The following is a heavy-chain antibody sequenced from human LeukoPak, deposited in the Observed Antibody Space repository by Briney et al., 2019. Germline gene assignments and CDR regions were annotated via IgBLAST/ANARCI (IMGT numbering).Heavy chain of an antibody. J-gene: IGHJ4*02. V-gene: IGHV3-48*03. CDR2: ISSSGSTI. CDR1: GFTFSTYE. CDR3: ARDDSGAGGTPVLAY. Sequence: GGSLRLSCAASGFTFSTYEVNWVRQAPGKGLEWVSYISSSGSTIYYTDSVKGRFTISRDNAKNSLYLQMNSLRAEDTAVYYCARDDSGAGGTPVLAYWGQGTLVTVSS. D-gene: IGHD6-13*01.